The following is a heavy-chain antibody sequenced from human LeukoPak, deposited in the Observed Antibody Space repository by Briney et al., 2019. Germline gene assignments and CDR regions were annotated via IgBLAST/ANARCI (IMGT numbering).Heavy chain of an antibody. V-gene: IGHV4-39*01. D-gene: IGHD2-15*01. CDR1: GGSISGSSYY. Sequence: SETLSLTCTVSGGSISGSSYYWGWIRQPPGKGLEWIGSIYYSGSTYYNPSLKSLVTISVDTTKNQFPLKLSSVTAADTAVYYCARRGGILYYFDYWGQGTLVTVSS. J-gene: IGHJ4*02. CDR2: IYYSGST. CDR3: ARRGGILYYFDY.